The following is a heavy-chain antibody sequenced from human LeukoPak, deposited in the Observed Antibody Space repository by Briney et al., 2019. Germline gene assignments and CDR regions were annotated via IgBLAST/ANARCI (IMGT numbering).Heavy chain of an antibody. Sequence: GGSLRLSCAASGFTFSTYAMSWVRQAPGKGLEWVAVISYDGSKTYYADSVKGRFTISRDNSKNTLYLQMNSQRAEDTAVYYCAKVGDYFMPDYWGQGTLVTVSS. CDR2: ISYDGSKT. CDR1: GFTFSTYA. V-gene: IGHV3-30*18. CDR3: AKVGDYFMPDY. J-gene: IGHJ4*02. D-gene: IGHD3-10*01.